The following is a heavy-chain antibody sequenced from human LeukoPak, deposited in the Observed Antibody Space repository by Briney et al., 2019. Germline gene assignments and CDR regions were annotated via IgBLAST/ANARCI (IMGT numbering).Heavy chain of an antibody. CDR2: IAYSGSA. J-gene: IGHJ5*02. Sequence: PSETLSLTCTVSGGSISPYFWSWLRQPPGKGLEWIGFIAYSGSANYNPSLKSRVTISVDTSKNQFSLKLSSVTAADTAVYYCAGDLSSGWYPWGQGTLVTVSS. D-gene: IGHD6-19*01. V-gene: IGHV4-59*08. CDR1: GGSISPYF. CDR3: AGDLSSGWYP.